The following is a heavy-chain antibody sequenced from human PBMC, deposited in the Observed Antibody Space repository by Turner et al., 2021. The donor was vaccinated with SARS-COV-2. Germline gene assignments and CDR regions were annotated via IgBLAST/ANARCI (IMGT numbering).Heavy chain of an antibody. J-gene: IGHJ4*02. Sequence: QVPLVPAGAEVKKPGASVNVPCKASGYHLPSYGISWVRQAPGQGLEWMGWISAYNGYTNYAQKLQGRVTMTTDTSTSTAYMELGSLRSDDTAVYYCARDSNNRDYYESSGYYSFDYWGQGTLVTVSS. CDR2: ISAYNGYT. V-gene: IGHV1-18*01. CDR3: ARDSNNRDYYESSGYYSFDY. D-gene: IGHD3-22*01. CDR1: GYHLPSYG.